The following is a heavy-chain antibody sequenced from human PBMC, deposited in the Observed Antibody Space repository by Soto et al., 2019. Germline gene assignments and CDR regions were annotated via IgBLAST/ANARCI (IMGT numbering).Heavy chain of an antibody. CDR1: GYTFTNYY. CDR3: ARVSGSYWPFDY. D-gene: IGHD1-26*01. V-gene: IGHV1-46*01. Sequence: ASVKFSCTASGYTFTNYYIHWVRQAPGQGPEWMGIINPGDGRTTYTQKFQGRVTMIRDTSTSTVYMELSSLRSEDTAVYYCARVSGSYWPFDYWGQGTLVTVSS. CDR2: INPGDGRT. J-gene: IGHJ4*02.